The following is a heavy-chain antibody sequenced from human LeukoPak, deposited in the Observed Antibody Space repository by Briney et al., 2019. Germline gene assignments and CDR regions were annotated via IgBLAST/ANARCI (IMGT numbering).Heavy chain of an antibody. CDR1: GGSVSSAINY. CDR3: ARINTIFGVVDF. D-gene: IGHD3-3*01. J-gene: IGHJ4*02. CDR2: IHHNGST. Sequence: PSETLSLTCTVSGGSVSSAINYWTWFRQPPEKGLEWIGSIHHNGSTSYNSSLKSRGTISLDRSKNQFSLRLNSVTAADRAVYFCARINTIFGVVDFWGQGTLVTVSS. V-gene: IGHV4-30-2*01.